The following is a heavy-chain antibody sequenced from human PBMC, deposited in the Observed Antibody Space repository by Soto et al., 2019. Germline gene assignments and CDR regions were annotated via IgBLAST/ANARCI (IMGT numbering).Heavy chain of an antibody. Sequence: QVQLVQSGAEVKKPGASVKVSCKASGYTFTGYYMHWVRQAPGQGLEWMGWINPNSGGTNYAQKFQGRVTMTRDTSISTAYMELSRLRSDDTAVYYCARADRFLEWEQNWFDPWGQGTLVTVSS. CDR1: GYTFTGYY. CDR2: INPNSGGT. D-gene: IGHD3-3*01. CDR3: ARADRFLEWEQNWFDP. V-gene: IGHV1-2*02. J-gene: IGHJ5*02.